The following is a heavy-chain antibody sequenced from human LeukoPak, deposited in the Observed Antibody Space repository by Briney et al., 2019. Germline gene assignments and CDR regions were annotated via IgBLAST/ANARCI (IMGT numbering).Heavy chain of an antibody. CDR2: MNPNSGNT. Sequence: ASVKVSCKASGYTFTSYDINWVRQATGQGLEGMGWMNPNSGNTGYAQKFQGRVAITRNTSISTAYMELSSLRSEDTGVYYCARGLAVVVPAAIHWFDPWGQGTLVTVSS. CDR3: ARGLAVVVPAAIHWFDP. CDR1: GYTFTSYD. V-gene: IGHV1-8*03. D-gene: IGHD2-2*01. J-gene: IGHJ5*02.